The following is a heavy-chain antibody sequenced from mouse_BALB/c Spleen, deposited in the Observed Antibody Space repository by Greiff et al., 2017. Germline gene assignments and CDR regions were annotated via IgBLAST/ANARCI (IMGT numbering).Heavy chain of an antibody. Sequence: EVKLMESGGGLVKPGGSLKLSCAASGFTFSSYAMSWVRQTPEKRLEWVASISSGGSTYYPDSVKGRFTISRDNARNILYLQMSSLRSEDTAMYYCARYRSGFDYWGQGTTLTVSS. V-gene: IGHV5-6-5*01. J-gene: IGHJ2*01. CDR2: ISSGGST. D-gene: IGHD2-14*01. CDR1: GFTFSSYA. CDR3: ARYRSGFDY.